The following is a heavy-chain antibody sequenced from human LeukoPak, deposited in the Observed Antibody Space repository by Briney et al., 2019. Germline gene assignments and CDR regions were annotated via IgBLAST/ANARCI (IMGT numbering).Heavy chain of an antibody. Sequence: SETLSLTCAVYGGPFSGYYWSWIRQPPGKGLEWIGEINHSGSTNYNPSLKSRVTISVDTSKNQFSLKLSSVTAADTAVYYCARGSDFWSRQFDYWGQGTPVTVSS. CDR2: INHSGST. CDR1: GGPFSGYY. D-gene: IGHD3-3*01. V-gene: IGHV4-34*01. CDR3: ARGSDFWSRQFDY. J-gene: IGHJ4*02.